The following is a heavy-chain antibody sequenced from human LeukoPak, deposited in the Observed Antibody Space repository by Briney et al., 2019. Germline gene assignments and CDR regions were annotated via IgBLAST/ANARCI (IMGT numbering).Heavy chain of an antibody. D-gene: IGHD6-19*01. CDR2: IYYSGST. CDR3: GRLLSSGWRLGLHI. CDR1: GGSISSHY. V-gene: IGHV4-59*08. Sequence: SETLSLTCTVSGGSISSHYWSWIRQPPGKGLEWIGCIYYSGSTNYNPSLKSRVTISVDTSKNQFSLTLSSVAAADTAVYYCGRLLSSGWRLGLHIWGQGTMVTVFS. J-gene: IGHJ3*02.